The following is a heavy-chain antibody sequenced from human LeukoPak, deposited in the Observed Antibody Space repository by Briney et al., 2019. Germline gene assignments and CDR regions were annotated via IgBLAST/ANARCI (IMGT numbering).Heavy chain of an antibody. CDR3: ARGVGDFWSGYYTGRFDY. J-gene: IGHJ4*02. D-gene: IGHD3-3*01. V-gene: IGHV4-59*01. Sequence: SETLSLTCSVSGGSISTYYWSWIRQPPGKGLQWIGYIYYSGSTNYNPSLKSQVTILIDTSKNQFSLKLTSVTAADTAVYYCARGVGDFWSGYYTGRFDYWGQGTLVTVSS. CDR2: IYYSGST. CDR1: GGSISTYY.